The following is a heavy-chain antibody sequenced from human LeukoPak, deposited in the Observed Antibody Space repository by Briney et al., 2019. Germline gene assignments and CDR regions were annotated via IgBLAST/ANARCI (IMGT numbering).Heavy chain of an antibody. V-gene: IGHV3-30*03. CDR1: GFIFSSYD. D-gene: IGHD5-12*01. Sequence: PGGSLRLSCAASGFIFSSYDMHWVRQAPGKGLEWVSFMSYDGSNQYYVDSVKGRFTISRDNSKNTLYLQMNSLRREDTAVYFCARNRFSGYDYFDYWGQGTLVTASS. J-gene: IGHJ4*02. CDR2: MSYDGSNQ. CDR3: ARNRFSGYDYFDY.